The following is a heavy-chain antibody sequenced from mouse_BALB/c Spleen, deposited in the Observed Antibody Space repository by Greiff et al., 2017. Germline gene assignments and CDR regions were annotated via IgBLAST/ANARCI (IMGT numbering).Heavy chain of an antibody. CDR2: IDPANGNT. D-gene: IGHD1-1*01. V-gene: IGHV14-3*02. CDR1: GFNIKDTY. J-gene: IGHJ3*01. Sequence: EGQLQQSGAELVKPGASVKLSCTASGFNIKDTYMHWVKQRPEQGLEWIGRIDPANGNTKYDPKFQGKATITADTSSNTAYLQLSSLTSEDTAVYYCAGDYYGSSRFAYWGQGTLVTVSA. CDR3: AGDYYGSSRFAY.